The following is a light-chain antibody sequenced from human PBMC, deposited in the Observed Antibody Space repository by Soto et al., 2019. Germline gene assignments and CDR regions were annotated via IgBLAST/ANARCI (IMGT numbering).Light chain of an antibody. Sequence: QSVLTQPPSVSGAPGQRVTISCTGSSSNIGAGYDVHWYQQHPGTAPKLLIYGNSNRPSGVPDRFSGSKSGTSASLAITGLQAEDEADYYCQSYDSSLSSVFGGGTKLTVL. CDR1: SSNIGAGYD. V-gene: IGLV1-40*01. CDR3: QSYDSSLSSV. J-gene: IGLJ2*01. CDR2: GNS.